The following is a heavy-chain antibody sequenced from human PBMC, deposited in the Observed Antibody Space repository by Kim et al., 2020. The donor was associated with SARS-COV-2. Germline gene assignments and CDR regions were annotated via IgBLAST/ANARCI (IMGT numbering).Heavy chain of an antibody. Sequence: SETLSLTCAVYGGSFSGYYWSWIRQPPGKGLEWIGEIIHSGSTNYNPSLKSRVTISEDTYKNQFPLKLSSVTAADTAVYYCASSIELAHDYWGQGTLVTVSS. CDR2: IIHSGST. V-gene: IGHV4-34*12. D-gene: IGHD6-13*01. CDR3: ASSIELAHDY. J-gene: IGHJ4*02. CDR1: GGSFSGYY.